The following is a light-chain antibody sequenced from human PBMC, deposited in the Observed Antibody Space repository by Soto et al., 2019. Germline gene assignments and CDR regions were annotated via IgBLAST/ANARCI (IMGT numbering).Light chain of an antibody. CDR2: EVV. CDR1: KSDIGVYDF. V-gene: IGLV2-8*01. CDR3: HSYDSSLSGSVV. J-gene: IGLJ2*01. Sequence: QSALTQPPSASGSPGQSVTISCTGTKSDIGVYDFVSWYQHHPGKAPRLIIYEVVQRPSGVPDRFSGSKSGNTASLTVSGLQAADEADYYCHSYDSSLSGSVVFGGGTKLTVL.